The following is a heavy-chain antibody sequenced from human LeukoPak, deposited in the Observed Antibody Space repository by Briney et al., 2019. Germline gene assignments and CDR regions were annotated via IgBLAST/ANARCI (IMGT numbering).Heavy chain of an antibody. CDR2: ISYDGSNG. CDR3: ARDDGFRGVDF. V-gene: IGHV3-30*03. J-gene: IGHJ4*02. CDR1: GFTFSSYG. Sequence: HPGRSLRLSCAASGFTFSSYGMHWVRLAPGKGLEWVAVISYDGSNGYYADSVKGRFTISRDNSKNTLYLQMNSLRADDTAVYYCARDDGFRGVDFWGQGTLVSVSS. D-gene: IGHD4-17*01.